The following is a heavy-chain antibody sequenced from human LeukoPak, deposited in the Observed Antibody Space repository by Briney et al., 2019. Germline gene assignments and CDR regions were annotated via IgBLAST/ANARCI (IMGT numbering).Heavy chain of an antibody. CDR1: GFTFSSYE. CDR2: ISSSGSTI. J-gene: IGHJ5*02. CDR3: ARGVNYLRSGSYLRDWFDP. V-gene: IGHV3-48*03. D-gene: IGHD3-10*01. Sequence: GGSLRLSCAASGFTFSSYEMNWVRQAPGKGLEWVSYISSSGSTIYYADSVKGRFTISRDNAKNSLYLQMNSLRAEDTAVYFCARGVNYLRSGSYLRDWFDPWGQGTLVTVSS.